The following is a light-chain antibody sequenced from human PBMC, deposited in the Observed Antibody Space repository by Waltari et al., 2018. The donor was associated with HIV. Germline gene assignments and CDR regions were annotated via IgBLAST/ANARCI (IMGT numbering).Light chain of an antibody. CDR1: QLGAQF. J-gene: IGLJ2*01. CDR2: QDT. CDR3: QAWDNTTPI. Sequence: SYELTQPPSVSVSPGQTASITCSVAQLGAQFASWFQQRPGQSPVMVIFQDTERPSGIPERFSGSNSGNSATLTISGTQTFDEADYFCQAWDNTTPIFGGGTKLTVL. V-gene: IGLV3-1*01.